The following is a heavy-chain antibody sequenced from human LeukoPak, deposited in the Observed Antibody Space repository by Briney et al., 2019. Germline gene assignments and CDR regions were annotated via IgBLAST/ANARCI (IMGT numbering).Heavy chain of an antibody. CDR1: GGSFSGYY. CDR2: INHSGST. D-gene: IGHD2-2*01. Sequence: SETLSLTCAVYGGSFSGYYWSWIRQPPGKGLEWIGEINHSGSTNYNPSLKSRVTISVDTSKNQFSLKLSSVTAADTAVYYCARVLLGYCSSTSCPARYFDYWGQRTLVTVSS. V-gene: IGHV4-34*01. CDR3: ARVLLGYCSSTSCPARYFDY. J-gene: IGHJ4*02.